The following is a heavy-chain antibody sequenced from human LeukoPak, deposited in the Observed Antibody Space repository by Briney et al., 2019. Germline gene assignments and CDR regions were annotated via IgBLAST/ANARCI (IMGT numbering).Heavy chain of an antibody. Sequence: SQTLSLTCAISGDSVSSKSAAWNWIRQSPSRGLEWLGRTYYRSKWHNDYAVSVKSRITINPDTSKNQFSLQLNSVTPEDTAVYYCARWDYDILTGYYSFDYWGQGTLVTVSS. V-gene: IGHV6-1*01. CDR2: TYYRSKWHN. CDR3: ARWDYDILTGYYSFDY. D-gene: IGHD3-9*01. CDR1: GDSVSSKSAA. J-gene: IGHJ4*02.